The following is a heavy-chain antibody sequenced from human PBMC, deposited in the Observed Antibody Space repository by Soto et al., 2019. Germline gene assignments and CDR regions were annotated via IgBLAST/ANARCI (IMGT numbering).Heavy chain of an antibody. CDR2: INPSGGST. V-gene: IGHV1-46*01. J-gene: IGHJ5*02. D-gene: IGHD2-2*01. Sequence: ASVKVSCKASGYTFTSYYMHWVRQAPGQGLEWMGIINPSGGSTSYAQKFQGRVTMTRDTSTSTVYMELSSLRSEDTAVYYCARDLVPAARYNWFDPRGPGTLVTVSS. CDR1: GYTFTSYY. CDR3: ARDLVPAARYNWFDP.